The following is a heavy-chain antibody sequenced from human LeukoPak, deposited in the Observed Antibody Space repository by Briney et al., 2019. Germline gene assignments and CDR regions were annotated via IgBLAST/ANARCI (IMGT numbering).Heavy chain of an antibody. J-gene: IGHJ4*02. CDR1: GYTFTSHW. CDR2: IYPGDSGI. Sequence: KPGESLKISCKGSGYTFTSHWIAWVRQMPGKGLEWMGIIYPGDSGIRYSPSFQGQVTISADKSISTAYLQWSSLKASDTAMYYCARGHRLDSWGQGTLVTVSS. CDR3: ARGHRLDS. V-gene: IGHV5-51*01.